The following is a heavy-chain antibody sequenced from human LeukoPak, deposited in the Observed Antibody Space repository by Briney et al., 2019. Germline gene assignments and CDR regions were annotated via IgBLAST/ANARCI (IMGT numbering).Heavy chain of an antibody. Sequence: ASVKVSCKASGYTFTSYYMHWVRQAPGQGLEWMGIINPSGGSTSYAQKFQGRVTMTRDTSTSTVYMELSSLRSEDTAVSYCARGGLSSPADYGGNLKSDYWGQGTLVTVSS. D-gene: IGHD4-23*01. CDR3: ARGGLSSPADYGGNLKSDY. V-gene: IGHV1-46*01. J-gene: IGHJ4*02. CDR1: GYTFTSYY. CDR2: INPSGGST.